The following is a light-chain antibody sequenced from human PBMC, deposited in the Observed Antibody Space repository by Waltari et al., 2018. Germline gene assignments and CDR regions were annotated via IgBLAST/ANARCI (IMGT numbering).Light chain of an antibody. J-gene: IGLJ1*01. Sequence: QSALTQPPSASGPPGQSVAISCTGTSSDIGRYDLVSWYQQHPGKAPKLIISEVNKRPSGVPDRFSGAKSGNTASLTVSGLQAEDEADYYCSSHGGSDKFYVFGTGTKVTVL. CDR1: SSDIGRYDL. V-gene: IGLV2-8*01. CDR2: EVN. CDR3: SSHGGSDKFYV.